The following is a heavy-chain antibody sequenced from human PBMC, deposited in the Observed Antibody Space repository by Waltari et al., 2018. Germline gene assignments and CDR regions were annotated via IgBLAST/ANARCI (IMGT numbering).Heavy chain of an antibody. CDR2: VSAYNGNT. J-gene: IGHJ4*02. CDR1: GYTFTNYG. Sequence: QVQLVQSGAEVKKPGASVKVSYKASGYTFTNYGISWMRQAPGQGLEWMGWVSAYNGNTNYPQKFQGRITMTTDTPTTTAYMELRSLRSDDTAVYYCAKAGGSGSYYVDWGQGALVIVSS. D-gene: IGHD3-10*01. CDR3: AKAGGSGSYYVD. V-gene: IGHV1-18*01.